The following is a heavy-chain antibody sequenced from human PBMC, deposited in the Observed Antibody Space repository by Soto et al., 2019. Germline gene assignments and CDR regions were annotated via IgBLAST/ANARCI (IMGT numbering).Heavy chain of an antibody. J-gene: IGHJ6*02. Sequence: SETLSLTCAVYGGSFSGYYWSWIRQPPGKGLEWIGEINHSGSTNYTPSLKSRVTISVDTSKNQFSLKLSSVTAADTAVYYCARGPGWLLSPLQTTYYYYYGMDVWGQGTTVTVSS. V-gene: IGHV4-34*01. CDR1: GGSFSGYY. CDR2: INHSGST. D-gene: IGHD3-9*01. CDR3: ARGPGWLLSPLQTTYYYYYGMDV.